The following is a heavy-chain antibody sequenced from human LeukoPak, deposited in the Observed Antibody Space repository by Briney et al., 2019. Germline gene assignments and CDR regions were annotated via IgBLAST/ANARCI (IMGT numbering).Heavy chain of an antibody. D-gene: IGHD2-15*01. CDR1: GGSISSSSYY. CDR3: ARSGPLRGSRNYFDY. J-gene: IGHJ4*02. V-gene: IGHV4-39*07. Sequence: ASETLSLTCTVSGGSISSSSYYWGWIRQPPGKGLEWIGSIYYSGSTYYNPSLKSRVTISVDTSKNQFSLKLSSVTAADTAVYYCARSGPLRGSRNYFDYWGQGTLVTVSS. CDR2: IYYSGST.